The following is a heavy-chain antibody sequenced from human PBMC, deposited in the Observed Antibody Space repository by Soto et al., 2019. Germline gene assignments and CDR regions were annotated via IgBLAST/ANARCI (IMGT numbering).Heavy chain of an antibody. Sequence: PGESLKISCKGSGYSFTSYWIGWVRQMPGKGLEWMGIIYPGDSDTRYSPSFQGQVTISADKSISTAYLQWSSLKASDTAMYYCARHSEVMGMIATLDYWGQGTLVTVSS. CDR2: IYPGDSDT. J-gene: IGHJ4*02. CDR1: GYSFTSYW. V-gene: IGHV5-51*01. D-gene: IGHD3-22*01. CDR3: ARHSEVMGMIATLDY.